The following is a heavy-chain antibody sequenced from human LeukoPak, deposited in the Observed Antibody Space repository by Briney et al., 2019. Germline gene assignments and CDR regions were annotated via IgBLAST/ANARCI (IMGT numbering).Heavy chain of an antibody. V-gene: IGHV3-23*01. CDR2: ISGSGGST. CDR1: GFTFSSYA. J-gene: IGHJ4*02. CDR3: AKADYSFGEFDY. Sequence: GGPLRLSCAASGFTFSSYAMSWVRQAPGKGLEWVSAISGSGGSTYYADSVKGRFTISRDNSKNTLYLQMNSLRAEDTAVYYCAKADYSFGEFDYWGQGTLVTVSS. D-gene: IGHD3-10*01.